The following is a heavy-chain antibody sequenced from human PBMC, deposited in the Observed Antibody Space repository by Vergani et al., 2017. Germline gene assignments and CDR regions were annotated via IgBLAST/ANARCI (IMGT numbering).Heavy chain of an antibody. CDR1: GFTFSSYA. CDR3: ARGEYWFYDILTGYYY. J-gene: IGHJ4*02. V-gene: IGHV3-23*01. CDR2: ISGSGGST. Sequence: EVQLLESGGGLVQPGGSLRLSCAASGFTFSSYAMSWVRQAPGKGLEWVSAISGSGGSTYYADSVKGRFTISRDNSKNTLYLQMNSLRAEDTAVYYCARGEYWFYDILTGYYYWGQGTLVTVSS. D-gene: IGHD3-9*01.